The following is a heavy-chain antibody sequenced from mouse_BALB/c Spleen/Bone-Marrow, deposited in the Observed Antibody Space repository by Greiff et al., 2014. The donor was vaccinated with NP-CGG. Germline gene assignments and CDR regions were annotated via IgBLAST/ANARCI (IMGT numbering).Heavy chain of an antibody. J-gene: IGHJ3*01. CDR2: INPYNGGT. D-gene: IGHD2-14*01. CDR1: GYSFTGYT. Sequence: EVKLMESGPELVKPGASMKISCKASGYSFTGYTMNWVKQSHGKNLEWIGLINPYNGGTSYNQKFKGKATLTVDKSSSTAYMELLSLTSEDSAVYYCARWEYDGVPGFAYWGQGTLVTVSA. V-gene: IGHV1-18*01. CDR3: ARWEYDGVPGFAY.